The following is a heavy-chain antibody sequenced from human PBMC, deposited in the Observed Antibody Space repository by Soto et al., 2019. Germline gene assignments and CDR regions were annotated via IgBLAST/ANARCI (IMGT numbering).Heavy chain of an antibody. D-gene: IGHD3-22*01. Sequence: ASVKVSCKASGYTFTTYGFSWVRQAPGQGLECVGWISAYNGNTHYSQKFQGRVTMTTDTSTSTAYMELRSLTSGDTAVYYCASEPMYYNDGSGYCSLGYWGQGTLVTGS. CDR3: ASEPMYYNDGSGYCSLGY. CDR1: GYTFTTYG. J-gene: IGHJ4*02. CDR2: ISAYNGNT. V-gene: IGHV1-18*04.